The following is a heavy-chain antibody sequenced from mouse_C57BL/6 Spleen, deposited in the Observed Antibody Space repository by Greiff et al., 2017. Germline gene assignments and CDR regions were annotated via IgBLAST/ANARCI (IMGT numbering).Heavy chain of an antibody. CDR1: GYTFTSYW. CDR3: ERSPRYCPGGADY. D-gene: IGHD1-1*01. CDR2: IDPSDSYT. Sequence: QVQLQQSGAELVKPGASVKLSCKASGYTFTSYWMQWVKQRPGQGLEWIGEIDPSDSYTNYNQKFKGKATLTVDTSSSTAYMQLSSLTSEDSAVYYCERSPRYCPGGADYWGQGTTLTVSS. J-gene: IGHJ2*01. V-gene: IGHV1-50*01.